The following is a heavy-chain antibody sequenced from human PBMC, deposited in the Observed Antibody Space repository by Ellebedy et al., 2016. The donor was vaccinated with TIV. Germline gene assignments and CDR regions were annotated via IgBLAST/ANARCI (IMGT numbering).Heavy chain of an antibody. V-gene: IGHV3-11*01. CDR3: ASEGYCSGGSCYYDGMDV. D-gene: IGHD2-15*01. CDR2: ISSSGSTI. J-gene: IGHJ6*02. Sequence: PSETLSLTCAVYGGSFRGSYWSWIRQPPGKGLEWVSYISSSGSTIYYADSVKGRLTISRDNAKNSLYLQMNSLRAEDTAVYYCASEGYCSGGSCYYDGMDVWGQGTTVTVSS. CDR1: GGSFRGSY.